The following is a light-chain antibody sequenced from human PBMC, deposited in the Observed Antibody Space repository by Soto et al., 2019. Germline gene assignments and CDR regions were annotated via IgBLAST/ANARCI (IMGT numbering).Light chain of an antibody. CDR3: GADHGSGIDFVFV. CDR2: VGTGGIVG. J-gene: IGLJ1*01. CDR1: SAHRSYK. Sequence: QPVLTQSPSASASLGASVTLTCSLSSAHRSYKVDWYQQRPGTGPRFVMRVGTGGIVGSRGEGIPDRFSVSASGLNRYLIIKNIQEDDEGEYHCGADHGSGIDFVFVFGNGTKVTVL. V-gene: IGLV9-49*01.